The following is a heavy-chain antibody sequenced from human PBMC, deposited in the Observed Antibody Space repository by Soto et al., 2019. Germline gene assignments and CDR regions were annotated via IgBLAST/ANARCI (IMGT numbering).Heavy chain of an antibody. D-gene: IGHD3-22*01. CDR3: GRGSGYTAIDF. J-gene: IGHJ4*01. V-gene: IGHV4-59*01. CDR2: IHESGKT. CDR1: GGSISTSY. Sequence: PSETLSLTCTVSGGSISTSYWSWIRQPPGKGLEWIGYIHESGKTNYNPSLKSRVATSVDTSKNQFSLRLSSVTAADTAIYYCGRGSGYTAIDFWGQGTLVTVSS.